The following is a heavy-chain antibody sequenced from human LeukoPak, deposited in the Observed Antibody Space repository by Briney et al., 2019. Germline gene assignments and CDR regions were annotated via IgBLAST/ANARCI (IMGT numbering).Heavy chain of an antibody. Sequence: PSVTLSLTCTVSGGSISSYYWSWIRQPPGKGLEWIGYIFDSGSTSTSYNPSLKSRVTISVDMSKNQFSLKLSSVTAADTAVFYCARSNGYSSGWHDYWGQGTLVTVSS. V-gene: IGHV4-59*08. CDR3: ARSNGYSSGWHDY. J-gene: IGHJ4*02. CDR2: IFDSGSTST. D-gene: IGHD6-19*01. CDR1: GGSISSYY.